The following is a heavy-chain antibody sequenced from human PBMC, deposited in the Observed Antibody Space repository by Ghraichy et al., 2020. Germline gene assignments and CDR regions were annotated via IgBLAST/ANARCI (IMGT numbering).Heavy chain of an antibody. J-gene: IGHJ3*02. D-gene: IGHD2-15*01. CDR3: ATDRAYSTFDI. V-gene: IGHV3-7*03. CDR2: ISQDGTEI. Sequence: GGSLRLSCAVSGFTFKSFWMSWLRQAPGKGLEWVADISQDGTEIHYLDSVKGRFSISRDNGASLVSLEMHSLRAEDTAVYYCATDRAYSTFDIWGQGTMVTGSS. CDR1: GFTFKSFW.